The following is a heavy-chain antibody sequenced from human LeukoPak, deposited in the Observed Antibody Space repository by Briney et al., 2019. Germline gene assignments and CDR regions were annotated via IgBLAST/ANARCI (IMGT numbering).Heavy chain of an antibody. D-gene: IGHD3-3*01. V-gene: IGHV4-34*01. CDR3: ARAYYDFWSGDMGIYYYYYMDV. CDR1: GGSFSSYY. J-gene: IGHJ6*03. CDR2: INDGGSI. Sequence: SETLSLTCAVYGGSFSSYYWSWVRQPPGKGLEWIGEINDGGSINHNPSLKSRVTISVDTSKNQLSLKRSSVNAADTAVYYCARAYYDFWSGDMGIYYYYYMDVWGKGTTVTVSS.